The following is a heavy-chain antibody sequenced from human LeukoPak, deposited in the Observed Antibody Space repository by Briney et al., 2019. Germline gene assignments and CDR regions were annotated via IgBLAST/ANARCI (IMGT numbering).Heavy chain of an antibody. CDR3: AKDRGSGWPQFDY. CDR2: ISGRGGST. CDR1: GFSFSSYA. V-gene: IGHV3-23*01. D-gene: IGHD6-19*01. J-gene: IGHJ4*02. Sequence: PGGSLRLSCAASGFSFSSYAMSWVRQAPGKGLEWVSAISGRGGSTYHADSVKGRFTISRDNSKNTLYLQMNSLRAEDTAVYYCAKDRGSGWPQFDYWGQGTLVTVSS.